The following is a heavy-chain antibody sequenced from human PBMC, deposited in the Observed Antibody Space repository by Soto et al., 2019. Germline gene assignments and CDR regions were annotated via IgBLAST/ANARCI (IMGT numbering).Heavy chain of an antibody. J-gene: IGHJ5*02. CDR2: ISTDENKT. Sequence: GGSLRLSCAASGFTFRSYHLHWVRQAPGKGLEWVATISTDENKTYYTDSVKGRFTISRDNSKNTLYLQVNSLRAEDTAVYYCARAMDTAMTSKDNWFDPWGQGTLVTVSS. CDR1: GFTFRSYH. CDR3: ARAMDTAMTSKDNWFDP. V-gene: IGHV3-30-3*01. D-gene: IGHD5-18*01.